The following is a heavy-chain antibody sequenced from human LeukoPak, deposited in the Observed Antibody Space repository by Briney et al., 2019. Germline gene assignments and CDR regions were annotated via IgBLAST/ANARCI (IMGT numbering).Heavy chain of an antibody. CDR1: GFTFSSYA. V-gene: IGHV3-23*01. Sequence: GGSLRLSCAASGFTFSSYAMSWVRQAPGKGLEWVSAISKSGDHTYYAASAKGRFTIYRDNSKNTQYLQMNSLRAEDTAVYYCATSWGPDTSAFRWGRDGMDVWGQGTTVIVS. CDR2: ISKSGDHT. D-gene: IGHD3-16*01. J-gene: IGHJ6*02. CDR3: ATSWGPDTSAFRWGRDGMDV.